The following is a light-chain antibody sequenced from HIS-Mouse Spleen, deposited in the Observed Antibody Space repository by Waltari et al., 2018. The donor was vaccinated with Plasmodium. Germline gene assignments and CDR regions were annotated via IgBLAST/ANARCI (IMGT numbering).Light chain of an antibody. CDR3: QVWDSSSDHPV. CDR2: DDS. CDR1: NIGSKS. V-gene: IGLV3-21*02. Sequence: SYVLTQPPSVSVAPGQTARITCGGNNIGSKSVHWYQQKPGQAPVLVVYDDSDRPSGIPEGFSGSNSGNTATLTSSRVEAGDEADYYCQVWDSSSDHPVFGGGTKLTVL. J-gene: IGLJ2*01.